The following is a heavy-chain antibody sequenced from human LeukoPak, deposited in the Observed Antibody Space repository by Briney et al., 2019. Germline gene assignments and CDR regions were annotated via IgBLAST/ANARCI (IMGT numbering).Heavy chain of an antibody. CDR1: GSTFSTSA. V-gene: IGHV3-23*01. CDR3: AKETPVWVVAGL. Sequence: GGSLRLSCAASGSTFSTSAMAWVRQVAGRGLEWVSSTSADGRNIFYADSVRGRFTISRDNSKNTLYLQMNSLRADDTAVYFCAKETPVWVVAGLWGRGTKVTVSS. CDR2: TSADGRNI. J-gene: IGHJ3*01. D-gene: IGHD2-15*01.